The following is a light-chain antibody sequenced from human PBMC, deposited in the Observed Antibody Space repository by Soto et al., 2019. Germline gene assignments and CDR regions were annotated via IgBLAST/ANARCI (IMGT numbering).Light chain of an antibody. V-gene: IGLV1-44*01. J-gene: IGLJ1*01. Sequence: QSVLTQPPSASGTPGQRVSISCSGSSSDIGSSPVNWYQQLPGTAPKLFIYSDNQRPSGVPDRFSGSKSGTSASLAISGLQSDDEADYYCAAWDDTLSDYVFGTGTKLTV. CDR3: AAWDDTLSDYV. CDR2: SDN. CDR1: SSDIGSSP.